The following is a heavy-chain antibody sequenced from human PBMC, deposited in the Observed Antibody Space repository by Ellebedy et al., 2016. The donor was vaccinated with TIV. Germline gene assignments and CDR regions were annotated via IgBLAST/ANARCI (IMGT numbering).Heavy chain of an antibody. Sequence: AASVKVSCKASGYTFTGYYMHWVRQAPGQGLEWMGWINPNSGGTNYAQKFQGRVTMTRDTSISTAYMELSRLRSDDTAVYYCARTYYYDSSGYYPVGYWGQGTLVTVSS. CDR3: ARTYYYDSSGYYPVGY. V-gene: IGHV1-2*02. CDR2: INPNSGGT. J-gene: IGHJ4*02. CDR1: GYTFTGYY. D-gene: IGHD3-22*01.